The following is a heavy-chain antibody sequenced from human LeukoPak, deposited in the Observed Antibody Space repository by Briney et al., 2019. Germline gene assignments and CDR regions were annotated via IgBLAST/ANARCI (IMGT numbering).Heavy chain of an antibody. J-gene: IGHJ4*02. V-gene: IGHV1-2*02. CDR1: GYTFTGCY. CDR3: ARVPRGGGWYFDY. D-gene: IGHD6-19*01. Sequence: ASVKVSCKASGYTFTGCYMHWVRQAPGQGLEWMGWINPNSGGTNCAQKFQGRVTMTRDTSISTAYMELSRLRSDDTAVYYCARVPRGGGWYFDYWGQGTLVTVSS. CDR2: INPNSGGT.